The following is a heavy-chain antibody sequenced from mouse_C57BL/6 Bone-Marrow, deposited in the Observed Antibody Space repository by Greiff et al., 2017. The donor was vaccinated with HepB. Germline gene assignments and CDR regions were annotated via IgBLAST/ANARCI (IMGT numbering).Heavy chain of an antibody. Sequence: LEESGPELVKPGASVKISCKASGYTFTDYYINWVKQRPGQGLEWIGWIYPGSGNTKYNEKFKGKATLTVDTSSSTAYMQLSSLTSEDSAVYFWARGEYLYAMDYWGQGTSVTVSS. CDR3: ARGEYLYAMDY. CDR2: IYPGSGNT. CDR1: GYTFTDYY. D-gene: IGHD5-1*01. J-gene: IGHJ4*01. V-gene: IGHV1-84*01.